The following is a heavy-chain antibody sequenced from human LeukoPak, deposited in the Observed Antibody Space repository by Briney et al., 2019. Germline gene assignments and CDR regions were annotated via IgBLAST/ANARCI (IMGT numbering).Heavy chain of an antibody. J-gene: IGHJ4*02. Sequence: ASETLSLTCTVSGGSVSTSDYYWGWIRQSPVKGLEWIGDVFYTGKTNYNPSLRGRATLSIDTSKNQFSLKLTYVTAADSAVYYCARVFDSWGQGTLVTVSS. CDR2: VFYTGKT. CDR3: ARVFDS. CDR1: GGSVSTSDYY. V-gene: IGHV4-39*07.